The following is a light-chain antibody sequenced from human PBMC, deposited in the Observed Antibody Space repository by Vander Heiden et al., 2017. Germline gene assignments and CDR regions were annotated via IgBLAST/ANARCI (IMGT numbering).Light chain of an antibody. V-gene: IGLV2-14*01. CDR2: EVS. CDR1: SSDVGGYKY. CDR3: SAYTSSSTLV. Sequence: QSALTQPASVSGSPGQSITISCTGSSSDVGGYKYVSWYQQHPGKAPKLIIFEVSYRPSGVSSRFSGSKSGNTASLTISGLQAEDEGDYYCSAYTSSSTLVFGGGTKVTVL. J-gene: IGLJ2*01.